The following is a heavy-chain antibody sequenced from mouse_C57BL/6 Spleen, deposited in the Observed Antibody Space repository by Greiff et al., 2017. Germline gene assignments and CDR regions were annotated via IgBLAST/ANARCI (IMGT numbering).Heavy chain of an antibody. J-gene: IGHJ4*01. V-gene: IGHV5-17*01. D-gene: IGHD1-1*01. CDR3: ARSYYYGSSYNAMDY. CDR2: ISSGSSTI. Sequence: EVKLVESGGGLVKPGGSLKLSCAASGFTFSDYGMHWVRQAPEKGLEWVAYISSGSSTIYYADTVKGRFTISRDNAKNTLFLQVTSLRSEDTAMYYCARSYYYGSSYNAMDYWGQGTSVTVSS. CDR1: GFTFSDYG.